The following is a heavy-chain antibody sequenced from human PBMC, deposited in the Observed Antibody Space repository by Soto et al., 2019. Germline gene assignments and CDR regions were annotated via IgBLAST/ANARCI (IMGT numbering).Heavy chain of an antibody. CDR1: GFTFSSYA. CDR2: ISYDGSNK. J-gene: IGHJ4*02. D-gene: IGHD6-19*01. Sequence: WGSLLLSCAASGFTFSSYAMHWVRQAPGKGLEWVAVISYDGSNKYYADSVKGRFTISRDNSKNTLYLQMNSPRAEDTAVYYCAAAPPYSSLDYWGQGTRVTVSS. CDR3: AAAPPYSSLDY. V-gene: IGHV3-30-3*01.